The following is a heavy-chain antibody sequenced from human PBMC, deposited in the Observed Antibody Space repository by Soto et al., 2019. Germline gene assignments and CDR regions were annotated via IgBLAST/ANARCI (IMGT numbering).Heavy chain of an antibody. Sequence: EVQVVESGGGLVQPGGSLRLSCEGSGFTFSTYNMDWVRQAPGKGLEWVSYMSNTGRTIFYADSVRGRFTISRDNAKNALFLQMNRLRDEDTAVYYCARDGNRGYDMDVWGQGTTVTVSS. CDR2: MSNTGRTI. J-gene: IGHJ6*02. CDR3: ARDGNRGYDMDV. V-gene: IGHV3-48*02. CDR1: GFTFSTYN.